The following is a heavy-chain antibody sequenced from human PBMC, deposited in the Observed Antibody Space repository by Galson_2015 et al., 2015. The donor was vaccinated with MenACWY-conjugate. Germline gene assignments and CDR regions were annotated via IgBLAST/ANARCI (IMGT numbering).Heavy chain of an antibody. CDR2: IYPSDSDT. D-gene: IGHD6-19*01. CDR3: ARPSTGHSSSVDY. V-gene: IGHV5-51*01. J-gene: IGHJ4*02. CDR1: GYSFTNYW. Sequence: QSGAEVKKPGEPLTISCTGSGYSFTNYWIGWVRQMPGKGLELMGIIYPSDSDTRYNPSFRGQVTITADKSLNTAYLQWSSLKASDTAMYYCARPSTGHSSSVDYWGQGTLVTVSS.